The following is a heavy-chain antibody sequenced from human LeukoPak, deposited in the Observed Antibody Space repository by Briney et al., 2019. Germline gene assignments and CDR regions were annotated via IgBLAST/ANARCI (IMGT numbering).Heavy chain of an antibody. CDR2: ISSSGSTI. CDR3: AKAEQWLFDY. J-gene: IGHJ4*02. CDR1: GFTFSDYY. Sequence: GGSLRLSCAASGFTFSDYYMSWIRQAPGKGLEWVSYISSSGSTIYYADSVKGRFTISRDNSKNTLYLQMNSLRAEDTAVYYCAKAEQWLFDYWGQGTLVTVSS. V-gene: IGHV3-11*04. D-gene: IGHD6-19*01.